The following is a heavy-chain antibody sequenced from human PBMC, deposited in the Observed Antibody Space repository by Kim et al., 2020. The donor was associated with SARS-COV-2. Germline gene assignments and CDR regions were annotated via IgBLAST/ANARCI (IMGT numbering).Heavy chain of an antibody. D-gene: IGHD5-18*01. J-gene: IGHJ4*02. CDR2: TSSSCFST. Sequence: GGSLRLSCASSGFTFINYGISWVRQAPGKWLEWVSVTSSSCFSTYYADSVRGRFTISRYNAKNTLYLPMNNLRAEDTAVYCCSKDIDDTAVVAYFDYWGQGTLVTVSS. V-gene: IGHV3-23*01. CDR1: GFTFINYG. CDR3: SKDIDDTAVVAYFDY.